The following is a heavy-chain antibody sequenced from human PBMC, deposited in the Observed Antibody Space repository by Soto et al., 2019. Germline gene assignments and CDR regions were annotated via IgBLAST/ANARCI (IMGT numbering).Heavy chain of an antibody. V-gene: IGHV1-18*01. CDR1: GYTFTSYG. D-gene: IGHD1-26*01. CDR2: ISAYGFT. J-gene: IGHJ1*01. CDR3: ARDKVRAPEYLQH. Sequence: QVHLVQSGPEVKKPGASVTVSCKTSGYTFTSYGVSWVRQAPGQGLEWMGWISAYGFTKYAQKFQGRVTMTTDTSPNTAYMALRGLRSDDTAVYYCARDKVRAPEYLQHWGPGTLVTVSS.